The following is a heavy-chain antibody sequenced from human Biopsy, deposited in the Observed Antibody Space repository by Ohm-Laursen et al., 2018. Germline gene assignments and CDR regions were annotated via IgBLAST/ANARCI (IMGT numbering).Heavy chain of an antibody. D-gene: IGHD6-19*01. CDR2: ISYSGNT. J-gene: IGHJ4*02. CDR3: ATTTMDTSGWYGNYFDS. CDR1: SGSISSYY. Sequence: GTLSLTCTVSSGSISSYYWSWIRQPPGKGLEWIGYISYSGNTNYNPSLKSRVTMSVDTSKNQFSLKVYSVTAADTAIYYCATTTMDTSGWYGNYFDSWDQGALVTVSS. V-gene: IGHV4-59*08.